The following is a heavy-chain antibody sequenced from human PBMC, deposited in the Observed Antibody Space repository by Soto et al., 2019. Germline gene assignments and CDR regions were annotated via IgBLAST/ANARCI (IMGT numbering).Heavy chain of an antibody. J-gene: IGHJ3*02. V-gene: IGHV3-53*01. D-gene: IGHD3-22*01. CDR3: ARGRYYYDNSGLQNDAFDI. Sequence: EVQLVESGGGLIQPGGSLRLSCAASGFTVSNSYMSWVRQAPGNGLQWVSLIYSGGSTYYADSVKGRFSISRDNSKNTLYLQMNSLRAEDTAVYYCARGRYYYDNSGLQNDAFDIWGQGTMVTVSS. CDR1: GFTVSNSY. CDR2: IYSGGST.